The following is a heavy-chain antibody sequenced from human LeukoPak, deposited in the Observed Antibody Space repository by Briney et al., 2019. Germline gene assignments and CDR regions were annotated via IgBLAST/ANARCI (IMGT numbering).Heavy chain of an antibody. Sequence: GRSLRLSCAASGFTFDDYAMHWVQQAPGKGLEWVSGISWNSGSIGYADSVKGRFTISRDNAKNSLYLQMNSLRAEDTALYYCAKVGSSGTKESDYWGQGTLVTVSS. CDR1: GFTFDDYA. CDR3: AKVGSSGTKESDY. D-gene: IGHD6-6*01. V-gene: IGHV3-9*01. J-gene: IGHJ4*02. CDR2: ISWNSGSI.